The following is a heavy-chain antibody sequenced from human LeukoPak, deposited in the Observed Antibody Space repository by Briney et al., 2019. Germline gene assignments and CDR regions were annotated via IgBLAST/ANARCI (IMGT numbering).Heavy chain of an antibody. CDR2: SYASGTP. CDR1: GGSISSYY. J-gene: IGHJ4*02. CDR3: ARGGIPDY. V-gene: IGHV4-4*07. Sequence: SETLSLTCTVSGGSISSYYWSWIRQPAGKGLEWIGRSYASGTPNYNPSLKSRVTISVDTSRNQFSLKLSSVTAADTAVYYCARGGIPDYWGQGILVTVSS. D-gene: IGHD2-21*01.